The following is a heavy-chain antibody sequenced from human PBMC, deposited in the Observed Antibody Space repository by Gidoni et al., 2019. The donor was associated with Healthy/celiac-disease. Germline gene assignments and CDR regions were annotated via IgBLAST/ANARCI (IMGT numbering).Heavy chain of an antibody. CDR2: IYYSGST. Sequence: QLQLQASGPGLVTPSEPLSLTCTVPGGSISSISYYWGWIRQPPGKGLEWIGSIYYSGSTYYNPSLKSRVTISVDTSKNQFSLKLSSVTAADTAVYYCATSTYYDFWSGTNDAFDIWGQGTMVTVSS. J-gene: IGHJ3*02. CDR3: ATSTYYDFWSGTNDAFDI. V-gene: IGHV4-39*01. D-gene: IGHD3-3*01. CDR1: GGSISSISYY.